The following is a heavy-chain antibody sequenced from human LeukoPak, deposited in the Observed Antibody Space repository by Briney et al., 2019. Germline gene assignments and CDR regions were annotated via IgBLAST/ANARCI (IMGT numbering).Heavy chain of an antibody. J-gene: IGHJ4*02. CDR1: GYTFTGYY. V-gene: IGHV1-2*02. Sequence: ASVKVSCKASGYTFTGYYMHWVRQAPGQGLEWMGWINPNSGGTNYAQKFQGRVTMTRDTSISTAYMELSRLRSDDTAVYYCASGPYYYDSSGYYATSPSDYWGQGTLVTVSS. CDR2: INPNSGGT. D-gene: IGHD3-22*01. CDR3: ASGPYYYDSSGYYATSPSDY.